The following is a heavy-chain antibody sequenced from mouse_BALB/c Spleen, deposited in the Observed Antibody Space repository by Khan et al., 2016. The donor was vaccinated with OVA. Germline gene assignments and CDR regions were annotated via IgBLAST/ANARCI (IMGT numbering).Heavy chain of an antibody. Sequence: VQLKESGPGLVKPSQTVSLTCTVTGISITTGNYRWSWIRQFPGNKLEWIGYIYYSGTITSNPSPTSRTTITRDTSKNQFFLEMNSLTAEDTATYYCARVTKANAMDYWGQGTSVTVSS. J-gene: IGHJ4*01. V-gene: IGHV3-5*02. CDR3: ARVTKANAMDY. CDR2: IYYSGTI. CDR1: GISITTGNYR. D-gene: IGHD1-2*01.